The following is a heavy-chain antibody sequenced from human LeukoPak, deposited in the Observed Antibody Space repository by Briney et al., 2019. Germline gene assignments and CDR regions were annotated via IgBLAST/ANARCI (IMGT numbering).Heavy chain of an antibody. CDR1: GYTFTGYY. D-gene: IGHD6-19*01. CDR2: INPNSGGT. Sequence: ASVKVSCKASGYTFTGYYMHWVRQAPGQGLEWMGWINPNSGGTNYAQKFQGRVTMTRDTSISTAYMELSRLRSDDTAVYYCASVESSGWYYFDYWGQGTLVTVSS. CDR3: ASVESSGWYYFDY. J-gene: IGHJ4*02. V-gene: IGHV1-2*02.